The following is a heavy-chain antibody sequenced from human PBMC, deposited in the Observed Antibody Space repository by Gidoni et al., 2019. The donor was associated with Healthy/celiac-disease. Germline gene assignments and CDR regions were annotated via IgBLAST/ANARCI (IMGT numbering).Heavy chain of an antibody. Sequence: QLQLQESGPGLVKPSETLSLTCTVSGGPISTSSYHWGWIRQPPGKGLEWIGSIYYSGRTYYNPSLKSRVTISVDTSKNQFSLKLSSVTAADTAVYYCARHQYSSSWYLVAQDVYYYYGMDVWGQGTTVTVSS. CDR2: IYYSGRT. D-gene: IGHD6-13*01. CDR3: ARHQYSSSWYLVAQDVYYYYGMDV. J-gene: IGHJ6*02. V-gene: IGHV4-39*01. CDR1: GGPISTSSYH.